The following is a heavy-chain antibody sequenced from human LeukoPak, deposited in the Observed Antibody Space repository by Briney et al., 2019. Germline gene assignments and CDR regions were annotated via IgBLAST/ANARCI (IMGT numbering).Heavy chain of an antibody. CDR2: IIPIFGTA. D-gene: IGHD4-11*01. CDR3: ARVRTTVTTTRHYYYMDV. Sequence: SVKVSCKASGGTFSSYAISWVRQAPGQGLEWMGGIIPIFGTANYAQKFQGRVTITTDESTSTAYMELSSLRSEDTAVYYCARVRTTVTTTRHYYYMDVWGKGTTVTVSS. CDR1: GGTFSSYA. V-gene: IGHV1-69*05. J-gene: IGHJ6*03.